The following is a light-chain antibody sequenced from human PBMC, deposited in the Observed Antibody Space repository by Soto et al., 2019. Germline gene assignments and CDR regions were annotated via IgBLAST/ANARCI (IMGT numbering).Light chain of an antibody. Sequence: DIILTQYPVTLSVSPGETATLSCRASRIVGVNYLAWYQQRPGQAPRLLIYGASHRATGIPDRISGSQSGTDFTLSINAVEAEDSAVYYCHQYNVTPHTFGRGTKLEI. CDR3: HQYNVTPHT. CDR2: GAS. J-gene: IGKJ2*01. CDR1: RIVGVNY. V-gene: IGKV3-20*01.